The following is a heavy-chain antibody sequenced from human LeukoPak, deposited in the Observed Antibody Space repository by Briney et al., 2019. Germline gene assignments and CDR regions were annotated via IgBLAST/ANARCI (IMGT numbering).Heavy chain of an antibody. Sequence: GGSLRLSCAASGFTFNRYNMNWVRRAPGKGLEWVSSISTSSSYIYYADSVRGRFTISRDNSKNTLYLQMNSLRAEDTAIYYCARVSLGGFYYYMDVWGKGTTVTMSS. CDR3: ARVSLGGFYYYMDV. CDR2: ISTSSSYI. CDR1: GFTFNRYN. J-gene: IGHJ6*03. D-gene: IGHD3-16*01. V-gene: IGHV3-21*04.